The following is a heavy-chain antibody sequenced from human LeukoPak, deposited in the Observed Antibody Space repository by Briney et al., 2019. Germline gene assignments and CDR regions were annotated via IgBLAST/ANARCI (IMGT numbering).Heavy chain of an antibody. V-gene: IGHV3-7*03. Sequence: PGGSLRLSCEASGFTFNNYWMSWVRQAPGKGLEWVASIKQDGSDKYYVDSVKGRFAISRDNAKNSLYLQMNSLRVDDTAVYYCARDLDCWGQGTLVSVSS. CDR3: ARDLDC. CDR2: IKQDGSDK. J-gene: IGHJ4*02. CDR1: GFTFNNYW.